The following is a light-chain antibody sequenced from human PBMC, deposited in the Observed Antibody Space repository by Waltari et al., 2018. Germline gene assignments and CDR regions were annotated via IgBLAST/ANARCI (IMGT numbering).Light chain of an antibody. Sequence: SYELTQPPSVSVSPGQTASITCSGDKLGDKYAYWYQQKPGQSPVLVIYQHNKRPSGIPARFSSSNSCNPATLTISGTQAMDEADYYCLALDHTTLVFGGGTKLTVL. J-gene: IGLJ2*01. CDR1: KLGDKY. V-gene: IGLV3-1*01. CDR2: QHN. CDR3: LALDHTTLV.